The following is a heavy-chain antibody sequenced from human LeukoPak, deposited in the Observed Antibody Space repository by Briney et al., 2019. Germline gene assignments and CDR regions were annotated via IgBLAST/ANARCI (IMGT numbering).Heavy chain of an antibody. J-gene: IGHJ4*02. CDR2: INHSGST. CDR1: GGSISSSSYY. Sequence: SETLSLTCTVSGGSISSSSYYWSWIRQPPGKGLEWIGEINHSGSTNYNPSLKSRVTISVDTSKNQFSLKLSSVTAADTAVYYCARGRGTYYWGQGTLVTVSS. D-gene: IGHD1-14*01. CDR3: ARGRGTYY. V-gene: IGHV4-39*07.